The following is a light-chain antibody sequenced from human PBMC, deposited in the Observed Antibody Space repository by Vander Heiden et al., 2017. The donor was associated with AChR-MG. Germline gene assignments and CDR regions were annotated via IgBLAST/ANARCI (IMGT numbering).Light chain of an antibody. V-gene: IGKV1-5*03. CDR2: KAS. J-gene: IGKJ4*01. Sequence: DIQMTQSPSTLSASVGDRVTITCRASQSVSSWLAWYQQKPGKAPKLLIHKASSLESGVPSRFSGSGSGTEFTLTIGSLQPGDFATYYCQQESTPLLTFGGTTKVEIK. CDR1: QSVSSW. CDR3: QQESTPLLT.